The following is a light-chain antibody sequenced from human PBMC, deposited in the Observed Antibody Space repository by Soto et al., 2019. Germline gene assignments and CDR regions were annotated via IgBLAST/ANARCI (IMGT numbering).Light chain of an antibody. CDR1: QTISSW. CDR3: QQYNTFST. J-gene: IGKJ1*01. Sequence: DIQMTQSPSTLSASVGDRVTITCRASQTISSWLAWYQQKPGKAPKLLIYDVSSLEGGVPSRFSGSGSGTEFTLTISSLQPDDFATYYCQQYNTFSTLGQGTKVDIK. CDR2: DVS. V-gene: IGKV1-5*01.